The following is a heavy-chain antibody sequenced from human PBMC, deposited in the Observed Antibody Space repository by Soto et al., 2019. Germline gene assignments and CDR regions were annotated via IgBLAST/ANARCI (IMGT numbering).Heavy chain of an antibody. V-gene: IGHV3-7*04. CDR2: TNQDGSEK. CDR1: ESTVRRDW. J-gene: IGHJ4*02. CDR3: SGGVGDAF. Sequence: EVSLVESGGGLVQTGGSLRLSCAISESTVRRDWMNWVRQAPGKGLEWVAHTNQDGSEKYYVDSVKGRFTISRDNAKNSLFLQIKSLEAGGTAMYYCSGGVGDAFWGQGTLVTVSS. D-gene: IGHD1-26*01.